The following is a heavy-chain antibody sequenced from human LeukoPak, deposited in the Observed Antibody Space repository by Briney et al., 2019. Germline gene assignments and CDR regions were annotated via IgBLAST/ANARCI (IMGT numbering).Heavy chain of an antibody. J-gene: IGHJ3*02. CDR1: GGSITNYY. CDR3: AGIVGPRHDAFDI. Sequence: SETLSLTCSVSGGSITNYYWSWIRQPPGKGLEWIGYSFYSGGTNYNPSLKSRVTISVDTSKKQISLKLNSVTAADTAVYYCAGIVGPRHDAFDIWGQGTMVTVSS. D-gene: IGHD1-26*01. CDR2: SFYSGGT. V-gene: IGHV4-59*01.